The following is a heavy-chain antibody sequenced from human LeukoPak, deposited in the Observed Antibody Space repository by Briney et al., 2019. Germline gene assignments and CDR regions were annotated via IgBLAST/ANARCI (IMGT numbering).Heavy chain of an antibody. CDR2: IWYDGSNK. D-gene: IGHD3-3*01. CDR1: GFTFSSYG. CDR3: ASEHYDFWSGYYYGMDV. Sequence: GRSLRLSCVASGFTFSSYGMHWVRQAPGKGLEWVAVIWYDGSNKYYADSVKGRFTISRDDSKNTLYLQMNSLRAEDTAVYYCASEHYDFWSGYYYGMDVWGQGTTVTVSS. J-gene: IGHJ6*02. V-gene: IGHV3-33*01.